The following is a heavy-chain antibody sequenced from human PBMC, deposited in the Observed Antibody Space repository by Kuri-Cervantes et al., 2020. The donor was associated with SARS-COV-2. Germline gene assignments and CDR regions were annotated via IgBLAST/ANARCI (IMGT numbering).Heavy chain of an antibody. Sequence: GESLKISCAASGFTFANYYMSWVRQSPGKGLEWVANIKFDGSDKYYVDSVRGRFTISRDNAKNSLFLQLNSLTAADTAVYYCARNYGVRHVPFDHWGPGTLVTVSS. D-gene: IGHD4-17*01. CDR1: GFTFANYY. CDR2: IKFDGSDK. J-gene: IGHJ4*02. V-gene: IGHV3-7*05. CDR3: ARNYGVRHVPFDH.